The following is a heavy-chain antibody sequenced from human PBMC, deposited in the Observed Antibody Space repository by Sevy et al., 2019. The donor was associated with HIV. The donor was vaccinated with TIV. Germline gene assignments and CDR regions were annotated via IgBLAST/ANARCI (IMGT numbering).Heavy chain of an antibody. CDR3: ARNNNKRFDP. CDR2: VFHSGSA. J-gene: IGHJ5*01. Sequence: SETLSLTCAVSGYSIRSGYYWDWIRQSPGKGLEWIGSVFHSGSAYYNPSLKSRVTISVDTSKNHFSLKLYSVTAADTAVSYCARNNNKRFDPWGQGTLVTVSS. V-gene: IGHV4-38-2*01. CDR1: GYSIRSGYY.